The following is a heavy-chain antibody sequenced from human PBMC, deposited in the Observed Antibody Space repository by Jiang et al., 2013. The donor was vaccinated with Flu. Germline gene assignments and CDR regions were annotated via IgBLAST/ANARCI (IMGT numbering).Heavy chain of an antibody. D-gene: IGHD1-26*01. Sequence: SSVKVSCKASGGTFSSYAISWVRQAPGQGLEWMGRIIPILGIANYAQKFQGRVTITADKSTSTAYMELSSLRSEDTAVYYCARDGREWELLNDYWGQGTLVTVSS. V-gene: IGHV1-69*04. CDR2: IIPILGIA. CDR3: ARDGREWELLNDY. J-gene: IGHJ4*02. CDR1: GGTFSSYA.